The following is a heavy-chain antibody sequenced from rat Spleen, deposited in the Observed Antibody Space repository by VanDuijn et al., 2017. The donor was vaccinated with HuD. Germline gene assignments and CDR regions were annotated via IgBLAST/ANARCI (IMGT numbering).Heavy chain of an antibody. CDR3: ARQTAHWYFDF. Sequence: EVQLVESGGDLVQPGRSLKLSCAASGFTFNSYDMAWVRQAPTKGLEWVATISYGDSSGHSGTYYRDSVKGRFTISRDNAKNTQYLQMDSLRSEDTATYYCARQTAHWYFDFWGPGTMVTVSS. V-gene: IGHV5S13*01. CDR1: GFTFNSYD. CDR2: ISYGDSSGHSGT. J-gene: IGHJ1*01.